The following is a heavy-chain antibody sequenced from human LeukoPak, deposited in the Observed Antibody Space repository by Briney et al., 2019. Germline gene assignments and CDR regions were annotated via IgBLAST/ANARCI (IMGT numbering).Heavy chain of an antibody. CDR2: IYSGGST. V-gene: IGHV3-53*01. Sequence: GGSLRLSCAASGFTVSSSYMSWVRQAPGKWLEWVSVIYSGGSTYYADSVKGRFTISRDNSKNTLYLQMNSLRAEDTAVYYCARDLTKHYDSSGYYLWGQGTLVTVSS. CDR3: ARDLTKHYDSSGYYL. CDR1: GFTVSSSY. J-gene: IGHJ4*02. D-gene: IGHD3-22*01.